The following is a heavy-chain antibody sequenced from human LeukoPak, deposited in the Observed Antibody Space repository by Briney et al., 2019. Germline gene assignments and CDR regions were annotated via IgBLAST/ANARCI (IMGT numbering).Heavy chain of an antibody. CDR3: AKDRSIWPYSSSDNDAFDI. CDR2: MNPNSGNT. D-gene: IGHD6-6*01. CDR1: GYTFTSYD. V-gene: IGHV1-8*03. J-gene: IGHJ3*02. Sequence: GASVKVSCKASGYTFTSYDINWVRQATGQGLEWMGWMNPNSGNTGYAQKFQGRVTITRNTSISTAYMELSSLRSEDTAVYYCAKDRSIWPYSSSDNDAFDIWGQGTMVTVSS.